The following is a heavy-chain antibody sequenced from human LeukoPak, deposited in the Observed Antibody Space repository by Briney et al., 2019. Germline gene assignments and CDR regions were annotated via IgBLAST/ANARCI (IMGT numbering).Heavy chain of an antibody. CDR2: IIPIFGTA. V-gene: IGHV1-69*01. CDR1: GGTFSSYA. J-gene: IGHJ6*02. D-gene: IGHD3-22*01. CDR3: ARDLRYDSSGYYFHYYYGTDV. Sequence: SVKVSCKASGGTFSSYAISWVRQAPEQGLEWMGGIIPIFGTANYAQKFQGRVTITADESTSTAYMELSSLRSEDTAVYYCARDLRYDSSGYYFHYYYGTDVWGQGTTVTVSS.